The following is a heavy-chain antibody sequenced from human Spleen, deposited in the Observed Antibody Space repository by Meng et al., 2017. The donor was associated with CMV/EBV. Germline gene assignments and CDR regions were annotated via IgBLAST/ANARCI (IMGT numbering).Heavy chain of an antibody. V-gene: IGHV4-34*09. CDR2: INHSGST. J-gene: IGHJ4*02. CDR3: ARGVGALRY. D-gene: IGHD3-3*01. Sequence: VQLTESGPGLVKPSQTLSLTCAVYGGSFSGYYWSWIRQPPGKGLEWIGEINHSGSTNYNPSLKSRVTISVDTSKNQFSLKLSSVTAADTAVYYCARGVGALRYWGQGTLVTVSS. CDR1: GGSFSGYY.